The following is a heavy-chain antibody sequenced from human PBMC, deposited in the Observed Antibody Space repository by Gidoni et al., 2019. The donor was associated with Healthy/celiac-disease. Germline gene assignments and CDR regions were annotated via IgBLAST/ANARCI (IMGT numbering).Heavy chain of an antibody. V-gene: IGHV7-4-1*02. Sequence: QVQLVQSGSELKKPGASVKVSCKASGYTVTSYARHWVRQAPGQGREWMGWINTHPGNPTYAQGLTGRFVFSLATSVSTAYLQISSLKAEDTAVYYCARVDFWSGYYALGMDVWGQGTTVTVSS. CDR1: GYTVTSYA. CDR3: ARVDFWSGYYALGMDV. CDR2: INTHPGNP. J-gene: IGHJ6*02. D-gene: IGHD3-3*01.